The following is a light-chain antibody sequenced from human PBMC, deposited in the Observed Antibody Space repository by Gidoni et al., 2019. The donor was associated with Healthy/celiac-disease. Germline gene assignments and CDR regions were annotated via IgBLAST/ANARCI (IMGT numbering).Light chain of an antibody. Sequence: DIQMTPSPSSLSASVGDRVTIPCQASQSISSYLNWYQQKPGKAPKLLIYAAASLQSGVPSRFSGSGSGTDFTLTISSLQPEDFATYYCQQSYSTPWTFGQGTKVEIK. CDR1: QSISSY. CDR2: AAA. CDR3: QQSYSTPWT. V-gene: IGKV1-39*01. J-gene: IGKJ1*01.